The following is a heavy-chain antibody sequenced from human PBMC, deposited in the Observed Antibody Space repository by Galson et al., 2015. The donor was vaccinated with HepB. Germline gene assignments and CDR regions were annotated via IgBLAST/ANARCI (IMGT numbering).Heavy chain of an antibody. CDR3: ARDPPSIAAAGYFDY. V-gene: IGHV3-30*01. D-gene: IGHD6-13*01. J-gene: IGHJ4*02. Sequence: GRFTISRDNSKNTLYLQMNSLRAEDTAVYYCARDPPSIAAAGYFDYWGQGTLVTVSS.